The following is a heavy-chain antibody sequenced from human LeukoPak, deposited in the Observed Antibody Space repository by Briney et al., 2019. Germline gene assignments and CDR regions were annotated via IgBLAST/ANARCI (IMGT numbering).Heavy chain of an antibody. CDR2: FYSGGGT. CDR3: AGGLRGNPPGD. V-gene: IGHV4-4*07. CDR1: GGSISSYY. J-gene: IGHJ4*02. Sequence: SETLSLTCTVSGGSISSYYWSWIRQPAGKGLEWIGRFYSGGGTDYNPSLKSRVTMSVDTSKNQFSLKLSSVTAADTAVYYCAGGLRGNPPGDWGQGTLVTVSS. D-gene: IGHD2-15*01.